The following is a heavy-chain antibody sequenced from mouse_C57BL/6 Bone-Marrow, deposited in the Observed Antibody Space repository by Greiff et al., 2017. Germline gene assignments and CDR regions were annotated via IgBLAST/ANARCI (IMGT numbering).Heavy chain of an antibody. J-gene: IGHJ1*03. D-gene: IGHD1-1*01. CDR2: IYPGSGST. V-gene: IGHV1-55*01. CDR3: ARSPYYCGSSWYFDV. Sequence: VQLQQPGAELVKPGASVKMSCKASGYTFTSYWITWVKQRPGQGLEWIGDIYPGSGSTNYNEKFKSKATLTVDTSSSTAYMQLSSLTSEDSAVXYCARSPYYCGSSWYFDVWGTGTTVTVSS. CDR1: GYTFTSYW.